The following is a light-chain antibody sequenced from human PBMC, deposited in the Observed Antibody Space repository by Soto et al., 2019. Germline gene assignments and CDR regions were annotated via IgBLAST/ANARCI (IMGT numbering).Light chain of an antibody. CDR3: QQYHSYYPWT. Sequence: DIQMTQSPSTLSASVGNTVTFTCRASQSVRGWLAWYQQKPGKPPKLLIYDASSLESGVPSRFSGSGSGTDFSLTITSLQPDDSATYYCQQYHSYYPWTFGQGTKVDIK. CDR2: DAS. CDR1: QSVRGW. V-gene: IGKV1-5*01. J-gene: IGKJ1*01.